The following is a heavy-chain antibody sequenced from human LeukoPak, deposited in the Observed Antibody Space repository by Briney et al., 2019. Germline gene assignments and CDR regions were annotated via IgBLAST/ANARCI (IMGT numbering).Heavy chain of an antibody. D-gene: IGHD6-25*01. V-gene: IGHV3-48*02. CDR1: GFTFTDYS. J-gene: IGHJ4*02. CDR2: ISSSSDTI. Sequence: PGGSLRLSCAASGFTFTDYSMNWVRQAPGKGLEWVSHISSSSDTIYYADSVKGRFTISRDNAKNSLFLQMNSLRDEDTAVYYCARDQRGGDYWGQGTLVTISS. CDR3: ARDQRGGDY.